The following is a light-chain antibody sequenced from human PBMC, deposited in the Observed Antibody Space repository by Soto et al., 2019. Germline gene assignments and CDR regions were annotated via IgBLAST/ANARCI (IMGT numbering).Light chain of an antibody. J-gene: IGLJ2*01. V-gene: IGLV2-14*01. CDR3: SSYVSSSTFVV. Sequence: QSALTQPASVSGSPGQSITISCTGTSRDVGGYNYVSWHQQHPGKAPKVIITEVSNRPSGVSNRFSGSKSGNMASLTISGLQAEDEADYYCSSYVSSSTFVVFGGGTKLTVL. CDR1: SRDVGGYNY. CDR2: EVS.